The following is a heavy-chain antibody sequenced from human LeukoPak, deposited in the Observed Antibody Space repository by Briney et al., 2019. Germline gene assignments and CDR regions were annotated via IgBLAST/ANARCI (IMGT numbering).Heavy chain of an antibody. D-gene: IGHD3-10*01. CDR3: ARDLGTGNSGSLAYY. CDR1: GYTFTSYG. J-gene: IGHJ4*02. Sequence: GASVKVSCKASGYTFTSYGISWVRQAPGQGLECMGWISAYNGNTNNAQKLQGRVTMTTDTPTSTAYMELRSLRCADTAVYYCARDLGTGNSGSLAYYWGQGNLVTVSS. V-gene: IGHV1-18*01. CDR2: ISAYNGNT.